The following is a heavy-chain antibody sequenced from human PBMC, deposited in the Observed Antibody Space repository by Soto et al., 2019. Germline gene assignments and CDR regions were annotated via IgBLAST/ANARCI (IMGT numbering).Heavy chain of an antibody. CDR3: ARTRPSTTGTTPHFDY. CDR2: IYWDDDK. Sequence: GSGPTLVNPTQTLTLTCTFSGFSLSTSGVGVGWIRQPPGKALEWLALIYWDDDKRYSPSLKSRLTITEDTSKNQVVLTMTNMDPVDTATYYCARTRPSTTGTTPHFDYWGQGTLVTVSS. CDR1: GFSLSTSGVG. D-gene: IGHD1-1*01. J-gene: IGHJ4*02. V-gene: IGHV2-5*02.